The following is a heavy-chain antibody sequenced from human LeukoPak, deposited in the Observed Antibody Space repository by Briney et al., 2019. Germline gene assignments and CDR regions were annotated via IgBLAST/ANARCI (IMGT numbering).Heavy chain of an antibody. CDR1: GFTFSSYS. J-gene: IGHJ4*02. CDR2: ISSSSSNX. CDR3: ARDNYXDY. Sequence: GGSLRLSCAASGFTFSSYSMNWVRQAPGKGLEGVSSISSSSSNXYYPASVKGRFTISRDNARNSLYLQMTSRRPEDTAVYYCARDNYXDYWGQGTLVTVSS. D-gene: IGHD4-11*01. V-gene: IGHV3-21*01.